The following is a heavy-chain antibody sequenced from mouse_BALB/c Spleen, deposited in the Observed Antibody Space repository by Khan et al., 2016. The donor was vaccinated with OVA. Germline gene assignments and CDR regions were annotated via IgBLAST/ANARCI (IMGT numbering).Heavy chain of an antibody. CDR1: GFTFSSFG. CDR3: AREDYGHWYFDV. V-gene: IGHV5-17*02. D-gene: IGHD1-1*02. J-gene: IGHJ1*01. CDR2: ISSGSSTI. Sequence: EVELVESGGGLVQPGGSRKLSCAASGFTFSSFGMHWVRQAPEKGLEWVAYISSGSSTIYFADTVKGRFTISRDNPKNTLFLQMTSLRSEDTAMYYCAREDYGHWYFDVWGVGTTVTVSS.